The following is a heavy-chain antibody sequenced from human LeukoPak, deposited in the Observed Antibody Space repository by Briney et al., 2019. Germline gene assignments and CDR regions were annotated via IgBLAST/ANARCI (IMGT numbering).Heavy chain of an antibody. Sequence: PSETLSLTCAVSGGSFSGYYWSWIRQPPGKGLEWIGEINHSGSTNYNPSLKSRVTISVDTSKNQFSLKLSSVPAADTAVYYCARVRGQKGYCSSTSCADFDYWGQGTLVTVSS. CDR1: GGSFSGYY. CDR2: INHSGST. CDR3: ARVRGQKGYCSSTSCADFDY. V-gene: IGHV4-34*01. J-gene: IGHJ4*02. D-gene: IGHD2-2*01.